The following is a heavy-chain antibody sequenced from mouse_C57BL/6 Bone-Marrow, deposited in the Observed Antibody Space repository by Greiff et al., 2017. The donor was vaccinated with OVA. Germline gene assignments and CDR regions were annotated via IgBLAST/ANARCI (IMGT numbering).Heavy chain of an antibody. Sequence: QVHVKQSGAELARPGASVKLSCKASGYTFTSYGISWVKQRTGQGLEWIGEIYPRSGNTYYNEKFKGKATLTADKSSSTAYMELRSLTSEDSAVYFCARERNSSGYVRFAYWGQGTLVTVSA. D-gene: IGHD3-2*02. CDR1: GYTFTSYG. CDR2: IYPRSGNT. V-gene: IGHV1-81*01. J-gene: IGHJ3*01. CDR3: ARERNSSGYVRFAY.